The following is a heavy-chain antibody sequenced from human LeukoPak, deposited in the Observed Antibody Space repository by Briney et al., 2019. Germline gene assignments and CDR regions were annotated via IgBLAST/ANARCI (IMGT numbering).Heavy chain of an antibody. CDR2: ISGSGGST. J-gene: IGHJ4*02. D-gene: IGHD2-21*02. V-gene: IGHV3-23*01. Sequence: GGSLRLSCAASGFTFSSYAMSWVRQAPGKGLEWVSAISGSGGSTYYADSVKGRFTISRDNSKNTLYLQMNSLRAEDTAVYYCAKVNHIVVVTALYFDYWGQGTLVTVSS. CDR3: AKVNHIVVVTALYFDY. CDR1: GFTFSSYA.